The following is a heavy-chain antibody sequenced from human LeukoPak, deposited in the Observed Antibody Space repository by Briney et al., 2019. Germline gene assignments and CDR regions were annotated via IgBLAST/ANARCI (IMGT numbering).Heavy chain of an antibody. CDR3: AREYYYDSSGYYPPHAFDI. D-gene: IGHD3-22*01. Sequence: SETLSLTCTVSGGSISTYYWSWIRQPPGKGLEWIGYIYYSGSTNYNPSLKSRVTISVGTSKKQFSLKLSSVTAAGTAVYYCAREYYYDSSGYYPPHAFDIWGQGTMVTVSS. J-gene: IGHJ3*02. V-gene: IGHV4-59*01. CDR2: IYYSGST. CDR1: GGSISTYY.